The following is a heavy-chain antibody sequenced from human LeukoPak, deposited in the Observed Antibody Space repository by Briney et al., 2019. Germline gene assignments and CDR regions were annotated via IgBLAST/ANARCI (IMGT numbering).Heavy chain of an antibody. CDR1: GASISSHY. CDR3: ARHRAYSSSSPFDY. Sequence: PSETLSLTCTVSGASISSHYWSWIRQPPGKGLEWIGYIYYSGSTNYNLSLRSRVTISVDTSKNQFSLRLSSVTAADTAVYYCARHRAYSSSSPFDYWGQGTLVTVSS. D-gene: IGHD6-6*01. J-gene: IGHJ4*02. V-gene: IGHV4-59*08. CDR2: IYYSGST.